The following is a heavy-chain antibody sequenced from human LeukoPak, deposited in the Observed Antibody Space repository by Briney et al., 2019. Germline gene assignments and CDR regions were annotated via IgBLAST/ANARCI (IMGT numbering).Heavy chain of an antibody. D-gene: IGHD5-12*01. CDR1: GFTVSSNY. CDR3: AKGGGYAFDY. CDR2: ISYDGSNK. Sequence: GGSLRLSCAASGFTVSSNYMSWVRQAPGKGLEWVAVISYDGSNKYYADSVKGRFTISRDNSKNTLYLQMNSLRAEDTAVYYCAKGGGYAFDYWGQGTLVTVSS. J-gene: IGHJ4*02. V-gene: IGHV3-30*18.